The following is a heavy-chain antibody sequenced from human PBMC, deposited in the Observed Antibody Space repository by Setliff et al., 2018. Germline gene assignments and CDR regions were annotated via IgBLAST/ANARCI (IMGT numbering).Heavy chain of an antibody. D-gene: IGHD3-22*01. CDR1: GYTFTRNG. V-gene: IGHV1-18*01. CDR3: ASSVDYYDRSGYPYAMDV. Sequence: ASVKVSWKASGYTFTRNGINWVRQAPGQGLEWMGWISVYNGNTHYAQKFQGRVTMTTDTSTTTAYMDLRSLRSDDTAVCYCASSVDYYDRSGYPYAMDVWGQGTTVTVSS. J-gene: IGHJ6*02. CDR2: ISVYNGNT.